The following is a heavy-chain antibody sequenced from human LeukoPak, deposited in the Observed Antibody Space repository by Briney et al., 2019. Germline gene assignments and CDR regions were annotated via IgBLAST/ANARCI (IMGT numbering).Heavy chain of an antibody. D-gene: IGHD3-22*01. Sequence: SETLSLTCAVSGGAISSSNWWSWVRQPPGKGLEWIGEIHHSGSTNYNPSLKSRVTTSVDKSKNQFSLKLSSVTAADTAVYYCARRRYYYDSSGYEFDYWGQGTLVTVSS. CDR3: ARRRYYYDSSGYEFDY. V-gene: IGHV4-4*02. J-gene: IGHJ4*02. CDR2: IHHSGST. CDR1: GGAISSSNW.